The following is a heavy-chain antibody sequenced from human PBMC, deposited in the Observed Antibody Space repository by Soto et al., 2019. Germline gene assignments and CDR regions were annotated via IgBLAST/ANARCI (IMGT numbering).Heavy chain of an antibody. CDR3: ARALAVTTGWFDP. V-gene: IGHV4-59*01. CDR1: AGSNSTYY. Sequence: QVQLQESGPGLVKPSETLSLTCTVSAGSNSTYYWSWIRQPPGKGLEWIGYIYYSGSTNYNPSLKSRVTISVDTSKNQFSLKLSSVTAADTAVYYCARALAVTTGWFDPWGQGTLVTVSS. D-gene: IGHD4-17*01. J-gene: IGHJ5*02. CDR2: IYYSGST.